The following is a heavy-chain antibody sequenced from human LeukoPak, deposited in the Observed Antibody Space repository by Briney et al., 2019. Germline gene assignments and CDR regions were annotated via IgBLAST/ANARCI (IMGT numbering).Heavy chain of an antibody. CDR3: ARAGGTSWADY. CDR2: IKQDGSEK. D-gene: IGHD6-13*01. J-gene: IGHJ4*02. V-gene: IGHV3-7*01. Sequence: PGGSLRLSCAASEFIFSGYWMNWVRQAPGKGLEWVANIKQDGSEKQYVDSVRGRFTISRDNGKNSLYLQMNSLRVEDTAIYYCARAGGTSWADYWGQGTLVTVSS. CDR1: EFIFSGYW.